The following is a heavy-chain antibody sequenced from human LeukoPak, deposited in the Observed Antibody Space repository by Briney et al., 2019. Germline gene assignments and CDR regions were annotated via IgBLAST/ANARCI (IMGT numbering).Heavy chain of an antibody. D-gene: IGHD3-3*01. CDR1: GFTFSSYA. J-gene: IGHJ6*02. CDR3: AKDMRRSGRYYYYYGMDV. Sequence: GGSLRLSCAASGFTFSSYAMSWVRQAPGKGLEWVSYINSGSSTIYYADSVKGRFTISRDNAKNSLYLQMNSLRAEDTALYYCAKDMRRSGRYYYYYGMDVWGQGTTVTVSS. V-gene: IGHV3-48*04. CDR2: INSGSSTI.